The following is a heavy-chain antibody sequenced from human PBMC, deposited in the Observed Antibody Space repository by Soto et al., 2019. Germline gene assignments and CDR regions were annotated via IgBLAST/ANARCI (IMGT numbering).Heavy chain of an antibody. D-gene: IGHD1-1*01. Sequence: QVQLQESGPVLVKPSETLPLTCTVSGGSISSYYWSWIRQPPGKGLEWIGYVSYTGSTYYNPSLQSRVTISLGTSMNRFSLKVASVTAADTAVYYCARLSVDLNDYWSLDPWGQGTLVTVSS. V-gene: IGHV4-59*13. J-gene: IGHJ5*02. CDR1: GGSISSYY. CDR2: VSYTGST. CDR3: ARLSVDLNDYWSLDP.